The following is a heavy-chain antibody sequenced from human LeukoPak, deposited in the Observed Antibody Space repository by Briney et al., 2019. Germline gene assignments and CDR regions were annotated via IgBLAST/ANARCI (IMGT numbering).Heavy chain of an antibody. CDR3: AREVYYYGSGSYYTLKWFDP. CDR2: IYTSGST. V-gene: IGHV4-4*07. J-gene: IGHJ5*02. Sequence: SETLSLTCTVSGGSISSYYWSWIRQPAGKGLEWMGRIYTSGSTNYNPSLKSRVTMSVDTSKNQFSLKLSSVAAADTAVYYCAREVYYYGSGSYYTLKWFDPWGQGTLVTVSS. CDR1: GGSISSYY. D-gene: IGHD3-10*01.